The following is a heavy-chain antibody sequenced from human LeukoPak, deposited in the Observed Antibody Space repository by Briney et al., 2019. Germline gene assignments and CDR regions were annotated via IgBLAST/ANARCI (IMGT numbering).Heavy chain of an antibody. CDR2: IYSSGTT. D-gene: IGHD3-10*01. J-gene: IGHJ5*01. V-gene: IGHV4-59*10. CDR3: ARGGGNTYYKWLDS. CDR1: GGSFSGYY. Sequence: SETLSLTCAVYGGSFSGYYWSWIRQPAGKGLEWIGRIYSSGTTNYNPSLKSRVTMSIDTSKNQFSLKLSSVTAADTAVFYCARGGGNTYYKWLDSWGQGTLVTVSS.